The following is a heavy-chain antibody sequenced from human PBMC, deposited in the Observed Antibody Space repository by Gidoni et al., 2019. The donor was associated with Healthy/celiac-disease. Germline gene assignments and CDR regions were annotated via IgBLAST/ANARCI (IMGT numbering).Heavy chain of an antibody. CDR3: TTEGYCSSTSSSCGMDV. CDR2: IKSKTDGGTT. CDR1: GFTFSNAW. Sequence: EVQLVESGGGLVKPGGSLRLSCAASGFTFSNAWMSWVRQAPGKGLEWVGRIKSKTDGGTTDYAAPVKGRFTISRDDSKNTLYLQMNSLKTEDTAVYYCTTEGYCSSTSSSCGMDVWGQGTTVTVSS. D-gene: IGHD2-2*01. J-gene: IGHJ6*02. V-gene: IGHV3-15*01.